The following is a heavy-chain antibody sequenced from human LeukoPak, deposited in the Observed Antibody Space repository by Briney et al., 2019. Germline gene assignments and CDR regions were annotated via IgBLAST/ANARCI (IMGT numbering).Heavy chain of an antibody. J-gene: IGHJ4*02. Sequence: GGSLRLSCAASGFTFSVYEMDWVRQAPGKGLEWVSYTSSSGATIYYADSVKGRFTISRDNAKNSLYLQMSSLRAEDTAVYYCARDGGYSGYDFDYWDQGTLVTVSS. CDR2: TSSSGATI. CDR1: GFTFSVYE. CDR3: ARDGGYSGYDFDY. V-gene: IGHV3-48*03. D-gene: IGHD5-12*01.